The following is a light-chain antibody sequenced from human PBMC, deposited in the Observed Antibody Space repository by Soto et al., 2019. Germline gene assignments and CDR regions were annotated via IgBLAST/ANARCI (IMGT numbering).Light chain of an antibody. V-gene: IGKV4-1*01. J-gene: IGKJ1*01. CDR2: WAS. Sequence: DIVMTQSPDSLSVSLGERATINCKSSQSVLYSSNNKNYLTWYQQKTGKPPKRLIYWASPRESGVPDRFSGSGSGTDFPLTISRLQAEDVEVYYCQQYFGTVGTLGQGTKVEIK. CDR3: QQYFGTVGT. CDR1: QSVLYSSNNKNY.